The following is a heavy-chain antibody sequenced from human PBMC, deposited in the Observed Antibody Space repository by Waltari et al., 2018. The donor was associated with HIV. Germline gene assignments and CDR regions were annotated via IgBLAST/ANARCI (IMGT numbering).Heavy chain of an antibody. Sequence: QLQLQESGPGLVKPSETLSLTCTVSGGSISSSSYHWGWIRQPPGKGLEWVGSIYYSGSTYYNPSLKSRVTISVDTSKNQFSLKLSSVTAADTAVYYCARQGGYDILTGYYTYFDYWGQGTLVTVSS. V-gene: IGHV4-39*01. D-gene: IGHD3-9*01. CDR2: IYYSGST. CDR3: ARQGGYDILTGYYTYFDY. J-gene: IGHJ4*02. CDR1: GGSISSSSYH.